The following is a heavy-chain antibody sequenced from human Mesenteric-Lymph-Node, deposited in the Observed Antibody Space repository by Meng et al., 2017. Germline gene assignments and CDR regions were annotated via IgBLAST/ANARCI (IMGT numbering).Heavy chain of an antibody. CDR2: IIPIFGTA. J-gene: IGHJ5*02. D-gene: IGHD3-10*01. CDR1: GGTFSSYA. CDR3: ASSSQLWFGRPHWFDP. V-gene: IGHV1-69*01. Sequence: QVQVVQSGVEVKNPGSSVKVPCKASGGTFSSYAISWVRQAPGQGLEWMGGIIPIFGTANYAQKFQGRVTITADESTSTAYMELSSLRSEDTAVYYCASSSQLWFGRPHWFDPWGQGTLVTVSS.